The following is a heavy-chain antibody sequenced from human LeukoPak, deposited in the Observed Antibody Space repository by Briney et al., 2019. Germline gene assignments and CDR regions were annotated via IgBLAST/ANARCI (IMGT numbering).Heavy chain of an antibody. CDR3: ARDRDTSSWYVMPFDY. V-gene: IGHV3-48*02. CDR1: GFTFSSYS. J-gene: IGHJ4*01. CDR2: INTGSTTI. Sequence: GGSPRLSCAASGFTFSSYSMNWVRQAPGKGLKWISYINTGSTTIYYADSVKGRFTISRDNAKNSLYLQMNSLRDEDTAVYYCARDRDTSSWYVMPFDYWGQGTLVTVSS. D-gene: IGHD6-13*01.